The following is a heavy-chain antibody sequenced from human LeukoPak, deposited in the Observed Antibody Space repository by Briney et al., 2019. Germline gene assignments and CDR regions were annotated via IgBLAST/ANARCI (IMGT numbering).Heavy chain of an antibody. CDR2: IYTSGST. CDR1: GGSISSYY. J-gene: IGHJ4*02. CDR3: ARRRSTRGTITYDY. V-gene: IGHV4-4*09. D-gene: IGHD3-16*01. Sequence: SETLSLTCTVSGGSISSYYWSWIRQPPGKGLEWIGYIYTSGSTNYNPSLKSRVTISVDTSKNQFSLKLSSVTAADTAVYYYARRRSTRGTITYDYWGQGTLVTVSS.